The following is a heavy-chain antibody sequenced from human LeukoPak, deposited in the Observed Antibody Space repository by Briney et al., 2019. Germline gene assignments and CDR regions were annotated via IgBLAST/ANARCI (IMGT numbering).Heavy chain of an antibody. V-gene: IGHV1-2*02. CDR2: INPNSGGT. Sequence: ASVKVSCKASGYTFTDYYLHWVRQAPGQGLEWMGWINPNSGGTNYAQTFQGSVTMTRDTSITTAYLELSRLRSDDTAVYYCAGDTVAGSLGAFNIWGQGTMVTVSP. J-gene: IGHJ3*02. D-gene: IGHD6-19*01. CDR1: GYTFTDYY. CDR3: AGDTVAGSLGAFNI.